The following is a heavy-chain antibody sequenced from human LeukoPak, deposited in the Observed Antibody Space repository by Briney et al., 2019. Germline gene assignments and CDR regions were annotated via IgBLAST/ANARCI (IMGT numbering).Heavy chain of an antibody. V-gene: IGHV3-7*03. CDR2: IKQDGSEK. CDR1: GFTFSSYW. CDR3: AKSPQGEDIVVVVAAYYFDY. J-gene: IGHJ4*02. D-gene: IGHD2-15*01. Sequence: GGSLRLSCAASGFTFSSYWMSWVRQAPGKGLEWVANIKQDGSEKYYVDSVKGRFTISRDNSKNTLYLQMNSLRAEDTAVYYCAKSPQGEDIVVVVAAYYFDYWGQGTLVTVSS.